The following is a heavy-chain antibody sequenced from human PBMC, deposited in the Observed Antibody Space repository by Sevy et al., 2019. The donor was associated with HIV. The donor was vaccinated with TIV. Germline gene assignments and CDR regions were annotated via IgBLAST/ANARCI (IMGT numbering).Heavy chain of an antibody. CDR2: ISFSGSKT. Sequence: GGSLRLSCAAAGFNFNNYAMTWVRQAPGKGLEWVSGISFSGSKTYYAESVKGRFSISRDPSKNTLYLQMNNVRVEDTAVYFCAKTPFMDFWNDYYSFYFDFLGQGTLVTVSS. D-gene: IGHD3-3*01. V-gene: IGHV3-23*01. CDR1: GFNFNNYA. J-gene: IGHJ4*02. CDR3: AKTPFMDFWNDYYSFYFDF.